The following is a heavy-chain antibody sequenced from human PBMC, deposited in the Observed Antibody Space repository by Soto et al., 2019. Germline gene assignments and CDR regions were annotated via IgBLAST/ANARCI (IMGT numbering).Heavy chain of an antibody. J-gene: IGHJ4*02. CDR1: GFTFRVYA. Sequence: VHLSESGGALVQPGGSLRLSCAASGFTFRVYAMNWFRQAPGGGLEWVSAIGGTGNTTYYADSVKGRFTIARDNSRDTLYLQMTSLRVEDTAVYYCARIRQLLFVSWGQGTLVSVSS. V-gene: IGHV3-23*01. D-gene: IGHD2-2*01. CDR2: IGGTGNTT. CDR3: ARIRQLLFVS.